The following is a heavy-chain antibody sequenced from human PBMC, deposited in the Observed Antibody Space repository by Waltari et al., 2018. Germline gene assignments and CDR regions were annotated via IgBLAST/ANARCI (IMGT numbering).Heavy chain of an antibody. CDR2: IYYSGGT. D-gene: IGHD3-10*01. CDR3: ARHPPSDFGYMDV. Sequence: QVQLQESGPGLVKPSETLSLTCTVSGGSISSYYWSWIRQPPGKGLEWIGYIYYSGGTNYNPSLKRRVTISVDTSKNQFSLKLSSVTAADTAVYYCARHPPSDFGYMDVWGKGTTVTISS. J-gene: IGHJ6*03. CDR1: GGSISSYY. V-gene: IGHV4-59*08.